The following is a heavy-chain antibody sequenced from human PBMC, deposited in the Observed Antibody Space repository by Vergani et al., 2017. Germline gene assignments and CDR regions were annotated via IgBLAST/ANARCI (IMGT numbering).Heavy chain of an antibody. J-gene: IGHJ1*01. Sequence: EVQLLESGGGLVQPGGSLRLSYAASGFTFSSYAMSWVRQAPGKGLEWVSAISGSGGSTYYADSVKGRFTISRDNSKNTLYLQMNSLRAEDTAVYYCAKDRRDIVVVVAAHFAEYFQHWGQGTLVTVSS. CDR2: ISGSGGST. V-gene: IGHV3-23*01. D-gene: IGHD2-15*01. CDR1: GFTFSSYA. CDR3: AKDRRDIVVVVAAHFAEYFQH.